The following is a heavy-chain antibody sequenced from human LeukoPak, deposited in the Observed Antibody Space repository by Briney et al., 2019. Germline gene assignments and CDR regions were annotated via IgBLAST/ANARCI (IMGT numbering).Heavy chain of an antibody. CDR1: GFTFGDYA. D-gene: IGHD3-22*01. V-gene: IGHV3-49*03. Sequence: HPGGSLRLSCTASGFTFGDYAMSWFRQAPGKGLEWVGFIRSKAYGGTTEYAASVKGRFTISRDDSKSIAYLQMNSLKTEDTAVYYCTRVRGIVVVHFDYWGQGTLVTVSS. CDR2: IRSKAYGGTT. J-gene: IGHJ4*02. CDR3: TRVRGIVVVHFDY.